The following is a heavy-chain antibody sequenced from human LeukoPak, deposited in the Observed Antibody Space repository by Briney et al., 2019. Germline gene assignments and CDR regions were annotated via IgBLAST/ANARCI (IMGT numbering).Heavy chain of an antibody. CDR1: GFTFRSYE. J-gene: IGHJ3*02. V-gene: IGHV3-48*03. Sequence: RTGGSLRLSCAASGFTFRSYETNWVRQAPGKGLEWVSYISSSGSWSSSIIYYADSVKGRFTISRDNAKNSLYLQMNSLRAEDTAVYYCARDRGRDGYNLGAFDIWGQGTMVTISS. CDR3: ARDRGRDGYNLGAFDI. D-gene: IGHD5-24*01. CDR2: ISSSGSWSSSII.